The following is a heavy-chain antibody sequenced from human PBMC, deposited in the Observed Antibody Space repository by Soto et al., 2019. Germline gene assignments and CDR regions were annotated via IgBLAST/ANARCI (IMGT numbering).Heavy chain of an antibody. CDR3: AREVGGAAGDAFDT. Sequence: ASVKVSCKASGYTFTSYAMHWVRQAPGQRLEWMGWINAGSGNTKYSQKFQGRVTITRDTSASTAYMELSSLRSEDTAVYYCAREVGGAAGDAFDTWGQGTMVTVSS. CDR2: INAGSGNT. D-gene: IGHD2-15*01. V-gene: IGHV1-3*01. CDR1: GYTFTSYA. J-gene: IGHJ3*02.